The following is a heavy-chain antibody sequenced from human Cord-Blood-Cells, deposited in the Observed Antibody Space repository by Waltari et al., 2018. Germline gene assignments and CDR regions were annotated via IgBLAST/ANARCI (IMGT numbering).Heavy chain of an antibody. CDR3: AKSSGSYNWFDP. Sequence: EVQLVETGGGLIQPGGSLRLSCAASGFTVSSNYMSWVRQAPRKGLEWVSVIYCGGSTYYADSVKGRFTISRDKSKNTLYLQMNSLRAEDTALYDCAKSSGSYNWFDPWGQGTLVTVSS. CDR1: GFTVSSNY. J-gene: IGHJ5*02. D-gene: IGHD1-26*01. CDR2: IYCGGST. V-gene: IGHV3-53*02.